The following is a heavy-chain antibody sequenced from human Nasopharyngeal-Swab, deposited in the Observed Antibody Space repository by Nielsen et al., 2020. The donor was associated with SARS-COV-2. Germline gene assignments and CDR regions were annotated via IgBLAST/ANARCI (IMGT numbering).Heavy chain of an antibody. V-gene: IGHV4-34*01. Sequence: SETLSLTCAVYGGSFSGNYWSWIRQPPGKGLEWIGEINHSGSTNYNPSLKSRVTISVDTSKNQFSLKLSSVTAADTAVYYCARWGDSSGYYLFDYWGQGTLVTVSS. CDR3: ARWGDSSGYYLFDY. D-gene: IGHD3-22*01. CDR2: INHSGST. J-gene: IGHJ4*02. CDR1: GGSFSGNY.